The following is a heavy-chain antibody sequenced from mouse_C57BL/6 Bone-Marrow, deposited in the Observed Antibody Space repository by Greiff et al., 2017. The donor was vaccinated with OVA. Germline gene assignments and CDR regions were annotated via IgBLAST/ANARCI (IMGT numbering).Heavy chain of an antibody. CDR3: TSIYYGSWFAY. CDR1: GFNIKDDY. V-gene: IGHV14-4*01. D-gene: IGHD2-2*01. J-gene: IGHJ3*01. Sequence: EVQLQQSGAELVRPGASVKLSCTASGFNIKDDYMHWVKQRPEQGLEWIGWIDPENGDTEYASKFQGKATITADTSSNTAYLPLSSLTSEDTAVYYCTSIYYGSWFAYWGQGTLVTVSA. CDR2: IDPENGDT.